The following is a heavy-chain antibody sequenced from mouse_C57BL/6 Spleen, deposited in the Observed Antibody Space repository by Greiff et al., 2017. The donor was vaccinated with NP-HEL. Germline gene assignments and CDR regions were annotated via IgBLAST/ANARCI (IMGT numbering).Heavy chain of an antibody. Sequence: VQLQQSGPELVKPGASVKISCKASGYAFSSSWMNWVEQRPGKGLEWIGRIYLGDVDTTYNGKFKGKATLTADTSSSTAYMQLSSLTSGDSALYFCANWDGGYWGQGTTLTVSS. V-gene: IGHV1-82*01. CDR3: ANWDGGY. J-gene: IGHJ2*01. D-gene: IGHD4-1*01. CDR2: IYLGDVDT. CDR1: GYAFSSSW.